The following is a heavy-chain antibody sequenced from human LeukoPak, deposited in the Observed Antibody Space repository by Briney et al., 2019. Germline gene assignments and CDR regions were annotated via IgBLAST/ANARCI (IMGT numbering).Heavy chain of an antibody. CDR1: GFTFSSYA. Sequence: PGGSLRLSCAASGFTFSSYAMHWVRQAPGKGLEWVAVIPYDGSNKYYADSVKGRFTISRDNSKNTLYLQMNSLRAEDTAVYYCARDHYYDRSYYFDYWGQGTLVTVSS. J-gene: IGHJ4*02. D-gene: IGHD3-22*01. CDR3: ARDHYYDRSYYFDY. V-gene: IGHV3-30-3*01. CDR2: IPYDGSNK.